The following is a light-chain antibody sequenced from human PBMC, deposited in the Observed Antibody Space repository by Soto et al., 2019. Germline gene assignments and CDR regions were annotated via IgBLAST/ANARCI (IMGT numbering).Light chain of an antibody. CDR2: AAS. V-gene: IGKV1-27*01. Sequence: DIQMTQYPSSLSASVGDRVTITGRASQGISNYLAWYQQKPGKVPKLLIYAASTLQSGVPSRFSGSGSGTDFTLTISSLQPEDVATYYCQKYNSAPRTFGQGTKVDIK. J-gene: IGKJ1*01. CDR3: QKYNSAPRT. CDR1: QGISNY.